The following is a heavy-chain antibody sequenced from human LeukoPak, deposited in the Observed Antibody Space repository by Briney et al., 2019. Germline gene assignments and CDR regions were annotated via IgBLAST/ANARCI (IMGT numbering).Heavy chain of an antibody. CDR2: IYTSGST. J-gene: IGHJ4*02. D-gene: IGHD1/OR15-1a*01. V-gene: IGHV4-61*02. CDR1: GGSISSGDDS. Sequence: SETLSLTCTVPGGSISSGDDSWSWIRQPAGKGLEWIGRIYTSGSTNYTPSLKSRITISVGTSKNQFSLKLRSVTAADTAVYYCARGNNPISSLDSWGQGTLVTVSS. CDR3: ARGNNPISSLDS.